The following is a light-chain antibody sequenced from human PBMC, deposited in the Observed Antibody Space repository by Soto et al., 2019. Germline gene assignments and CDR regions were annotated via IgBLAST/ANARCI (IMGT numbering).Light chain of an antibody. CDR2: GVN. CDR1: VSDVGGYDS. Sequence: QSALTQPASVCGCPGQLITISCTGTVSDVGGYDSGSWYQQHPGRAPKLIIYGVNNRPSGVSNRFSASKSADTASLTISGLQAEDETNYYCCSYTKSTTYVFGSGTKVT. J-gene: IGLJ1*01. V-gene: IGLV2-14*03. CDR3: CSYTKSTTYV.